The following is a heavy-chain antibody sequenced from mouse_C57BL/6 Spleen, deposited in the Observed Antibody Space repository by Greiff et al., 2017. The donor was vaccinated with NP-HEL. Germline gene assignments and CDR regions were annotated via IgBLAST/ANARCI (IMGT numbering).Heavy chain of an antibody. J-gene: IGHJ4*01. CDR1: GFTFSNYW. D-gene: IGHD2-12*01. CDR3: TCYSYYAMDY. Sequence: EVKLMESGGGLVQPGGSMKLSCVASGFTFSNYWMNWVRQSPEKGLEWVAQIRLKSDNYATHYAESVKGRFTISRDDSKSSVYLQMNNLRAEDTGIYYCTCYSYYAMDYWGQGASVTVSS. V-gene: IGHV6-3*01. CDR2: IRLKSDNYAT.